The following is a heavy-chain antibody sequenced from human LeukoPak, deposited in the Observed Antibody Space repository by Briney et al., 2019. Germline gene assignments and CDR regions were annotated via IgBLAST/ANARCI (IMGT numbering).Heavy chain of an antibody. CDR2: INAGNGNT. V-gene: IGHV1-3*01. Sequence: GASVKVSCKASGYTFTSYAMHWVRQAPGQRLEWMGWINAGNGNTKYSQKFQGRVTITRDTSASTAYMELSSLRSEDTAVYYCARDRVTMVRGVDFDYWGQGTLVTVSS. J-gene: IGHJ4*02. CDR3: ARDRVTMVRGVDFDY. CDR1: GYTFTSYA. D-gene: IGHD3-10*01.